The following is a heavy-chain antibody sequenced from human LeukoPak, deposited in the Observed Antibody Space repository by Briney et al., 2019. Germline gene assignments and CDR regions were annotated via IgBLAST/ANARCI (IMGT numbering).Heavy chain of an antibody. CDR1: GGSISSYY. Sequence: SETLSLTCTVSGGSISSYYWSWIRQPPGKGLEWIGYIYYSGSTNYNPSLKSRVTISVDTSKNQFSLKLMSVTAADTAVYYCARDSGTTGEVKFDPWGQGILVTVSS. V-gene: IGHV4-59*12. CDR2: IYYSGST. D-gene: IGHD3-10*01. CDR3: ARDSGTTGEVKFDP. J-gene: IGHJ5*02.